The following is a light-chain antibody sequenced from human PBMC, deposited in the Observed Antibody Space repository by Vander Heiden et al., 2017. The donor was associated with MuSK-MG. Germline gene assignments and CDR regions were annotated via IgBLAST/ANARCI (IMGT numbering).Light chain of an antibody. V-gene: IGKV1-39*01. CDR1: QSISSY. J-gene: IGKJ3*01. CDR3: QQSDSTPLAT. Sequence: DIQMTQSPSSLSASVGDRVTITCRASQSISSYLNWYQQKPGKAPKLLIYAASSLQSGVPSRFSGSGSGTDFTLTISSLQPEDFATYYCQQSDSTPLATFGPGTKVDIK. CDR2: AAS.